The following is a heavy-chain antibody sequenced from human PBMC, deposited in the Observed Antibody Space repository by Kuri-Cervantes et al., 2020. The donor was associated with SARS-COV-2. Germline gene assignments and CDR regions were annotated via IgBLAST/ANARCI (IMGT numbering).Heavy chain of an antibody. J-gene: IGHJ4*02. Sequence: GSLRLSCAVSGGSISSSNWWSWVRQPPGKGLEWIGEIYHSGSTNYNPSPKSRVTISVDTSKNQFSLKLSSVTAADTAVYYCARHPPEYYSLYYFDYWGQGTLVTVSS. CDR2: IYHSGST. CDR1: GGSISSSNW. D-gene: IGHD3-10*01. CDR3: ARHPPEYYSLYYFDY. V-gene: IGHV4-4*02.